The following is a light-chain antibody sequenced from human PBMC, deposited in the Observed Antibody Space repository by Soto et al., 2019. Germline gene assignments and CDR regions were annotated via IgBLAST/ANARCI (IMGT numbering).Light chain of an antibody. J-gene: IGKJ5*01. V-gene: IGKV3-15*01. CDR3: QQYDNWPIT. CDR1: QSVSSN. Sequence: ERVMTQSPATLSVSPGERATLSCRASQSVSSNLAWYQRKPGQAPRLFIYGASTRATAIPPRFSGSGSGTEFTLTISSLQPEDFAVYYCQQYDNWPITFGQGTRLEI. CDR2: GAS.